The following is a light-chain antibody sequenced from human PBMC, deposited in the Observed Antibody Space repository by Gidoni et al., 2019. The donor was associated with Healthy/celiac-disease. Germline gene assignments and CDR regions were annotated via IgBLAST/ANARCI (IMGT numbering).Light chain of an antibody. V-gene: IGKV3-20*01. CDR3: QQYGSSPRT. CDR2: GAS. CDR1: QSVSSSY. J-gene: IGKJ1*01. Sequence: EIVLTQSPGTLSLSPGERATLSCRASQSVSSSYLAWYQQKPGQAPRLLIYGASSRATGIPDRVSVSGSGTDFTLTISRLEPEDFAVYYCQQYGSSPRTFXQXTKVXI.